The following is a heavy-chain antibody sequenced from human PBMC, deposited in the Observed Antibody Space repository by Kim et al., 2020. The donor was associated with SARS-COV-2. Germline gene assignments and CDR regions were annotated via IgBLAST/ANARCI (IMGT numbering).Heavy chain of an antibody. J-gene: IGHJ4*02. CDR1: GFTFSNAW. D-gene: IGHD2-15*01. CDR2: IKSKTDGGTT. V-gene: IGHV3-15*01. Sequence: GGSLRLSCAASGFTFSNAWMSWVRQAPGKGLEWVGRIKSKTDGGTTDYAAPVKGRFTISRDDSKNTLYLQMNSLKTEDTAVYYCTTEHDIVVVVDYWGQGTLVTVSS. CDR3: TTEHDIVVVVDY.